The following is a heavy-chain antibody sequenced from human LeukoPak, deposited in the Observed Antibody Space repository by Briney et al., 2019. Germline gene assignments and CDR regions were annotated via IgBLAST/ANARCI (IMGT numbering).Heavy chain of an antibody. V-gene: IGHV4-34*01. CDR1: GGSFSGYY. CDR2: INHSGGT. Sequence: SETLSLTCAVYGGSFSGYYWSWIRQPPGKGLEWIGEINHSGGTNYNPSLKSRVTISVDTSKNQFSLKLSSVTAADTAVYYCARVGYYGSGSYYSDWGQGTLVTVSS. D-gene: IGHD3-10*01. CDR3: ARVGYYGSGSYYSD. J-gene: IGHJ4*02.